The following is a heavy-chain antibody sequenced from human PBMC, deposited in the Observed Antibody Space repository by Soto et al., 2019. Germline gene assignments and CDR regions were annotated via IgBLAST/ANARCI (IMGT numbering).Heavy chain of an antibody. J-gene: IGHJ4*02. V-gene: IGHV3-9*01. CDR2: ISWNSGSI. CDR1: GFTFDDYA. Sequence: GGSLRLSCAASGFTFDDYAMHWVRQAPGKGLEWVSGISWNSGSIGYADSVKGRFTISRDNAKNSLYLQMNSLRAEDTALYYCARGSEYGDYFDYWGQGTLVTVSS. D-gene: IGHD4-17*01. CDR3: ARGSEYGDYFDY.